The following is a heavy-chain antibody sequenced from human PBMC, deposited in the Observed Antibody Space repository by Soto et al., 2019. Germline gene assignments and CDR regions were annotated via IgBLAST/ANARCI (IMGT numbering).Heavy chain of an antibody. CDR3: ASGFAYYYDSSGYYPFDY. CDR2: IYYSGST. V-gene: IGHV4-59*01. J-gene: IGHJ4*02. D-gene: IGHD3-22*01. CDR1: GGSISSYY. Sequence: PSETLSLTCTVSGGSISSYYWSWIRQPPGKGLEWIGYIYYSGSTNYSPSLKGRVSISVDTSKNQFSLWLSSVTAADTAVYYCASGFAYYYDSSGYYPFDYWGQGTLVTVSS.